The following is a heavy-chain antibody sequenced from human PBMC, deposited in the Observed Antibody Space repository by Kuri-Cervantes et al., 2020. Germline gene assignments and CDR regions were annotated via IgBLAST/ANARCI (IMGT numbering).Heavy chain of an antibody. J-gene: IGHJ3*02. D-gene: IGHD1-7*01. V-gene: IGHV3-30*04. CDR3: SILSPGTTWAFDI. CDR1: GFTFSSYA. CDR2: ISYDGSNK. Sequence: GGSLRLSCAASGFTFSSYAMHWVRLAPGKGLEWVAVISYDGSNKYYADSVKGRFTISRDNSKNTLYLQMNSLRAEDTAVYYCSILSPGTTWAFDIWGQGTTVTVSS.